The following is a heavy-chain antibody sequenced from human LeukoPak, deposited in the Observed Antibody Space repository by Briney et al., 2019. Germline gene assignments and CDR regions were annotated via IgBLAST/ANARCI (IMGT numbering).Heavy chain of an antibody. Sequence: PSETLSLTCAVYGGSFSGYYWSWIRQPPGKGPELIGEINHSGSTNYNPSLKSRVTITVDTSKNQFSLKLSSVTAADTAVYYCARVVDFWSGYYLDYWGQGTLVTVSS. CDR2: INHSGST. D-gene: IGHD3-3*01. CDR3: ARVVDFWSGYYLDY. CDR1: GGSFSGYY. J-gene: IGHJ4*02. V-gene: IGHV4-34*01.